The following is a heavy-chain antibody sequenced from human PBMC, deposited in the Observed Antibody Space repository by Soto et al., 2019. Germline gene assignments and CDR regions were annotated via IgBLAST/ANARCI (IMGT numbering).Heavy chain of an antibody. V-gene: IGHV1-18*01. CDR2: ISAFNGKT. CDR3: ARGGTRSSWGY. J-gene: IGHJ4*02. D-gene: IGHD6-6*01. CDR1: GYTFTSYG. Sequence: QVRLVQSGAEVRKPGATVKVSCKASGYTFTSYGIIWVRQAPGQGLEWMGWISAFNGKTNYAQNVQDRVTMTTDTSTTTAYMEVRSLRSDDTAVYYCARGGTRSSWGYWGQGTLVTVSS.